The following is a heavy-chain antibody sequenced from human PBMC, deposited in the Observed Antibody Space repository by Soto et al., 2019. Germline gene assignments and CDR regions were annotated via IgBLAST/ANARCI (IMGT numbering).Heavy chain of an antibody. V-gene: IGHV4-34*01. J-gene: IGHJ3*02. Sequence: ETLSLTCAVYGGSFSGYYWSWIRQPPGKGLEWIGEINHSGSTNYNPSLKSRVTISVDTSKNQFSLKLSSVTAADTAVYYCARVRLRYFDWLLAAFDIWGQGTMVTVS. CDR3: ARVRLRYFDWLLAAFDI. D-gene: IGHD3-9*01. CDR1: GGSFSGYY. CDR2: INHSGST.